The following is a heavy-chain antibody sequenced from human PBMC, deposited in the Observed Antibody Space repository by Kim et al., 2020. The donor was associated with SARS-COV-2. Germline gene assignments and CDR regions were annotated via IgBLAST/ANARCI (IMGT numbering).Heavy chain of an antibody. J-gene: IGHJ6*03. D-gene: IGHD6-19*01. V-gene: IGHV4-34*01. Sequence: LKSRVTISVDTSKNQFPLMLSSVTAADTAVYYCARGTRQWLSRHYYYYMDVWGKGTTVTVSS. CDR3: ARGTRQWLSRHYYYYMDV.